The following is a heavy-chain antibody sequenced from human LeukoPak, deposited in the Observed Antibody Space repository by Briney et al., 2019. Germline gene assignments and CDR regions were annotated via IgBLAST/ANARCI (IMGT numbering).Heavy chain of an antibody. J-gene: IGHJ4*02. Sequence: GGSLRLSCAASGITISTYSMNWVRQAPGKGLEWVSSISSSSGYIYYEDSVKGRFTISRDNAKNSLYLQMNSLRAEDTAVYYCAREEITIFGVVNYWGQGTLVTVSS. D-gene: IGHD3-3*01. V-gene: IGHV3-21*01. CDR3: AREEITIFGVVNY. CDR1: GITISTYS. CDR2: ISSSSGYI.